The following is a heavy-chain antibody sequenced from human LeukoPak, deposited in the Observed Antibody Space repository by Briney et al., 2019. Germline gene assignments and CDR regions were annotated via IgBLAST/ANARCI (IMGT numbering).Heavy chain of an antibody. D-gene: IGHD4-11*01. CDR2: ISSIGGNI. Sequence: PGGSLRLSCAASGFTFSSYSMNWVRQAPGKGLEWVSFISSIGGNIYYADSVKGRFTISRDNADNSLYLQMNSLRAKDTAVYYCARSDNSNYCFDYWGQGTLVTVSS. CDR3: ARSDNSNYCFDY. CDR1: GFTFSSYS. V-gene: IGHV3-48*01. J-gene: IGHJ4*02.